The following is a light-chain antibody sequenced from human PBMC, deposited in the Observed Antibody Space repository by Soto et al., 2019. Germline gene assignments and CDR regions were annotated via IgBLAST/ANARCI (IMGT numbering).Light chain of an antibody. J-gene: IGLJ1*01. Sequence: QSVLTQLASVSGSPGQSITISCTGSSSDVGGNKYVSWYQQYPGKAPKLMICDVSNRPSGVSNRFSGSKSGNTASLTISGLQAEDEDDYYCSAFTGTTYVFGTGTKVTV. V-gene: IGLV2-14*01. CDR2: DVS. CDR3: SAFTGTTYV. CDR1: SSDVGGNKY.